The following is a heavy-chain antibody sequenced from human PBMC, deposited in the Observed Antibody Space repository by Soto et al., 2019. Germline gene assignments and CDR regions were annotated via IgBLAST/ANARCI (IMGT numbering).Heavy chain of an antibody. J-gene: IGHJ6*02. D-gene: IGHD3-22*01. CDR1: GYSFTNYW. CDR2: IYPGDSDT. Sequence: PGESLKISCKGSGYSFTNYWIGWVRQMPGKGLEWMGIIYPGDSDTRYSPSFQGQVTISADKSISTAYLQWSSLKASDTAMYYCARCSEPYYDSSGYFFGGMDVWGQGTTVTVSS. CDR3: ARCSEPYYDSSGYFFGGMDV. V-gene: IGHV5-51*01.